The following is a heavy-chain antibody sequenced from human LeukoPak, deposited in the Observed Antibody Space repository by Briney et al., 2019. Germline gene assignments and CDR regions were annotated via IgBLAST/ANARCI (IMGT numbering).Heavy chain of an antibody. J-gene: IGHJ4*02. CDR1: GGSISDRNYY. CDR3: ARHRRTPEITCDYFDY. CDR2: VFYSGNT. D-gene: IGHD5-24*01. V-gene: IGHV4-39*01. Sequence: SETLSLTCTVSGGSISDRNYYWGWIRQSPGKGLEWIGSVFYSGNTFCNPSLKSRVTISADTSKNQFSLRLSSATAADTALYYCARHRRTPEITCDYFDYWGQGTLVTVSS.